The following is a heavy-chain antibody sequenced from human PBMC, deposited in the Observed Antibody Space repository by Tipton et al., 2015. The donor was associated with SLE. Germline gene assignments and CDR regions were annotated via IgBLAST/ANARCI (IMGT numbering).Heavy chain of an antibody. D-gene: IGHD1-26*01. CDR2: VYSGGNT. CDR1: GGSISSSPYY. V-gene: IGHV4-39*07. Sequence: TPSLTCTVSGGSISSSPYYWAWIRQPPGKGLEWIGTVYSGGNTYHIPSLKTRVTISVDTSRNQFSLKLTSVTAADTAVYYCAIPTVGATGGFDSWGHGTLVIVSS. J-gene: IGHJ4*01. CDR3: AIPTVGATGGFDS.